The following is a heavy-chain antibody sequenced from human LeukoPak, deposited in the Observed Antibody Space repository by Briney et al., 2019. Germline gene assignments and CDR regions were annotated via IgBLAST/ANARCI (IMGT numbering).Heavy chain of an antibody. V-gene: IGHV3-23*01. J-gene: IGHJ4*02. CDR3: AKGGKWDVTPFDY. CDR2: ISGGGGST. D-gene: IGHD1-26*01. CDR1: GFTFTSYS. Sequence: GGSLRLSCAASGFTFTSYSMNWVRQAPGKGLEWVSTISGGGGSTYYADSVKGRFTIPGDNSKNTLYLQVNSLRAEDTAVYYCAKGGKWDVTPFDYWGQGTLVTVSS.